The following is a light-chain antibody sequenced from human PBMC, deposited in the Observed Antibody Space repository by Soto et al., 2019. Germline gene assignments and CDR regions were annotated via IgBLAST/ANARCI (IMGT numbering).Light chain of an antibody. CDR1: SSDVGGYNY. CDR3: SSYRNSSTPYV. J-gene: IGLJ1*01. CDR2: DVS. V-gene: IGLV2-14*01. Sequence: QSALTQPASVSGSPGQSITISCTGTSSDVGGYNYVSWYQQHPGKAPKLIIYDVSNRPSGVSNRFSGFKSGNTASLTISGLQAEDEADDHCSSYRNSSTPYVFGTGTQLTVL.